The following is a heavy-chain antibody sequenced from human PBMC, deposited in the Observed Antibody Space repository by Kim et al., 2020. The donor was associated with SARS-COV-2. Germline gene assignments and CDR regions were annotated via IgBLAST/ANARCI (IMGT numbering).Heavy chain of an antibody. J-gene: IGHJ4*02. D-gene: IGHD6-13*01. V-gene: IGHV6-1*01. Sequence: VSVKSRITIHPDTSKNQFSLQLNSVTPEDTAVYYCARVLRYSSSFRGFDYWGQGTLVTVSS. CDR3: ARVLRYSSSFRGFDY.